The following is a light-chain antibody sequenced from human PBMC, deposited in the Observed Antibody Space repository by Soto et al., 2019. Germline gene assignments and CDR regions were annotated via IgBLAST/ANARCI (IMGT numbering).Light chain of an antibody. Sequence: EIVLTQSPATLSWSPEERATLACRASQSVSSHLAWYQQKPGQAPRLLVYEASNKATGVPARFSGSGSGTDFTLTISSLEPDDFAVYYCQQRSNWPPSITFGQGTRLEIK. CDR2: EAS. V-gene: IGKV3-11*01. CDR1: QSVSSH. J-gene: IGKJ5*01. CDR3: QQRSNWPPSIT.